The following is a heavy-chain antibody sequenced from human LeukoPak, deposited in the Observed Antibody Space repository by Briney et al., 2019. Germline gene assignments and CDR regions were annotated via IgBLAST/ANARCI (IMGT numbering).Heavy chain of an antibody. J-gene: IGHJ4*02. V-gene: IGHV5-51*01. Sequence: GESLKISCKGSGYSFTSYWIGWVRQMPGKGLEWMGIIYPGDSDTRYSPSFQGQVTISADKSISTAYLQWSSLKASDTAMYYCARRGIKGSSGGRSFDYWGQGTLVTVSS. CDR3: ARRGIKGSSGGRSFDY. CDR2: IYPGDSDT. CDR1: GYSFTSYW. D-gene: IGHD2-15*01.